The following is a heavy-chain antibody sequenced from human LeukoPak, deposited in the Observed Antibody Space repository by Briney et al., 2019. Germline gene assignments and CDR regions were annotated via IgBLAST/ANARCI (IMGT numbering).Heavy chain of an antibody. J-gene: IGHJ6*02. CDR3: ARDRRFPGYYYGMDV. V-gene: IGHV3-48*04. Sequence: QPGRSLRLSCAASGFTFSSYGMHWVRQAPGKGLEWVSYISSSGSTIYYADSVKGRFTISRDNAKNSLYLQMNSLRAEDTAVYYCARDRRFPGYYYGMDVWGQGTTVTVSS. CDR2: ISSSGSTI. D-gene: IGHD2-21*01. CDR1: GFTFSSYG.